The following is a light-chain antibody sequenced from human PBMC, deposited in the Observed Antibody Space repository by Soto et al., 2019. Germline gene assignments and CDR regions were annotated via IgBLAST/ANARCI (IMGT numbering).Light chain of an antibody. CDR2: GAS. CDR3: QQYNNWPRT. J-gene: IGKJ1*01. V-gene: IGKV3-15*01. Sequence: EIVLTQSPGTLSLSLGERATLSCRASQSVSTNLAWYQQKPGQVPRVLIYGASTRATEIPARFSGSGSGTEFTLTIDSLQSEDFAVYYCQQYNNWPRTFGQGTKVDIK. CDR1: QSVSTN.